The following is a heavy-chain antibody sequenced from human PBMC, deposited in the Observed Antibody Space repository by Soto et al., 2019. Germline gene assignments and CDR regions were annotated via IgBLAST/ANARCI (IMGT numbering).Heavy chain of an antibody. CDR2: IIPIFNTA. V-gene: IGHV1-69*01. J-gene: IGHJ6*02. D-gene: IGHD4-17*01. CDR1: GGTLSNYA. CDR3: ARVRPTDYVGNYNNGMDV. Sequence: QVQLVQSGAEVKKPGSSVKVSCKASGGTLSNYAFTWVRQAPGQGLDWMGGIIPIFNTANYAQKCQGRITITADESTSTAYMEVNSLRSEDTAVYYCARVRPTDYVGNYNNGMDVWGQGTTVTVSS.